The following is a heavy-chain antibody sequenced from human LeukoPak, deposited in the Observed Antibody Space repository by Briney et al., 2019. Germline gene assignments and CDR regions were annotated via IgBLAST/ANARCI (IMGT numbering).Heavy chain of an antibody. CDR3: ARLYSNYGYYFDH. CDR2: INHSGST. D-gene: IGHD4-11*01. V-gene: IGHV4-34*01. J-gene: IGHJ4*02. Sequence: SETLSLTCAVYGGSFSGYYWSWIRQPPGKGLEWIGEINHSGSTNYNPSLKSRVTISVDTSKNQFSLKLSSVTAADTAVYYCARLYSNYGYYFDHWGQGTLVTVSS. CDR1: GGSFSGYY.